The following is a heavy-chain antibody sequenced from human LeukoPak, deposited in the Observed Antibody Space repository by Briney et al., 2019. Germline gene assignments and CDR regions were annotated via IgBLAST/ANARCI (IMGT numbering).Heavy chain of an antibody. J-gene: IGHJ4*02. Sequence: GGSLRLSCAASGFTFSSYWMSWVRQAPGKGLEWVSVIYSGGSTYYADSVKGRFTISRDNSKNTLYLQMNSLRAEDTAVYYCARAKGPGQYQLLSALDYWGQGTLVTVSS. CDR1: GFTFSSYW. CDR2: IYSGGST. D-gene: IGHD2-2*01. CDR3: ARAKGPGQYQLLSALDY. V-gene: IGHV3-66*01.